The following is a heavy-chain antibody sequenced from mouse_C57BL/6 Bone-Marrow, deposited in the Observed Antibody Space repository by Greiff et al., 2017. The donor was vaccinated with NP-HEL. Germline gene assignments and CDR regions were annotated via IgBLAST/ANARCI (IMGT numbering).Heavy chain of an antibody. Sequence: QVQLNESGPELVKPGASVKLSCKASGYTFTSYDINWVKQRPGQGLEWIGWIYPRDGSTKYNEKFKGKATLTVDTSSSTAYMELHSLTSEDSAVYFCAREEGFTTVVARYFDVWGTGTTVTVSS. V-gene: IGHV1-85*01. CDR3: AREEGFTTVVARYFDV. J-gene: IGHJ1*03. CDR1: GYTFTSYD. D-gene: IGHD1-1*01. CDR2: IYPRDGST.